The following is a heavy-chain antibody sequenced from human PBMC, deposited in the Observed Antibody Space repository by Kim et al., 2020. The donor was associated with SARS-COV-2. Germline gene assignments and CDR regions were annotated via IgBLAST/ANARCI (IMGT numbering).Heavy chain of an antibody. D-gene: IGHD6-19*01. CDR2: INSVGYT. CDR1: GFTFSDYA. J-gene: IGHJ4*02. Sequence: GGSLRLSCATSGFTFSDYAMIWVRQAPGTGLEWVATINSVGYTFYAESVKGRFTISRDNSKNTMFLQMNSLRAEDTAVYYCARDYMGSGGCSEYWGRGT. CDR3: ARDYMGSGGCSEY. V-gene: IGHV3-23*01.